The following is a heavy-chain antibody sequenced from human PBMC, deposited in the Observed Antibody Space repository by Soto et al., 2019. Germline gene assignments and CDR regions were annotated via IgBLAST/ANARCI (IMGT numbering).Heavy chain of an antibody. CDR1: GGTLSGYY. J-gene: IGHJ5*02. CDR2: IYSSGST. CDR3: ARGQRFSGWFDP. Sequence: KPSETLSLTCTVTGGTLSGYYWTWIRQSAGGGLEWIGRIYSSGSTNYNPSLKSRVTISLDTSMSHFSLRLRSVSAADTAVYYCARGQRFSGWFDPWGQGTLVTVSS. V-gene: IGHV4-4*07. D-gene: IGHD3-3*01.